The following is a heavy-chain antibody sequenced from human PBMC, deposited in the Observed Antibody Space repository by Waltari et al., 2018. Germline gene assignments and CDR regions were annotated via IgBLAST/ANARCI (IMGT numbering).Heavy chain of an antibody. CDR2: IYYSGST. V-gene: IGHV4-61*05. Sequence: QLQLQESGPGLVKPSETLSLTCTVSGGSISSSSYYWGWIRQPPGKGLEWIGYIYYSGSTNYNPSLKSRVTISVDTSKNQFSLKLSSVTAADTAVYYCARVWYSSSWLDAFDIWGQGTMVTVSS. D-gene: IGHD6-13*01. CDR1: GGSISSSSYY. J-gene: IGHJ3*02. CDR3: ARVWYSSSWLDAFDI.